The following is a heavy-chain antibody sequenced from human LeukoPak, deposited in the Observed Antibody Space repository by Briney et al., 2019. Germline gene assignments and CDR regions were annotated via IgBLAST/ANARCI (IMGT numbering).Heavy chain of an antibody. Sequence: GGSLRLSCAASGFTVSSNYMSWVRQAPGKGLEWVSVIYSGGSTYYADSVKGRFTISRDNSKNTLYLQMNSLRAEDTAVYYCAREDYYDSSGYYYPNPLWYWGQGTLVTVSS. V-gene: IGHV3-53*01. CDR3: AREDYYDSSGYYYPNPLWY. D-gene: IGHD3-22*01. CDR2: IYSGGST. CDR1: GFTVSSNY. J-gene: IGHJ4*02.